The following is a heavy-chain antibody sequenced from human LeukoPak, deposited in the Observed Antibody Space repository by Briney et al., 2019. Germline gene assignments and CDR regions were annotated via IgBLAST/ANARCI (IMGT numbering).Heavy chain of an antibody. V-gene: IGHV3-48*04. CDR2: ISGSSSII. J-gene: IGHJ4*02. D-gene: IGHD5-18*01. Sequence: GGSLRLSCEASGFTFSSYSMNWVRQAPGKGLEWVSFISGSSSIIHYADSVKGRFTISRDNAKNTLYLQMNSLRAEDTAVYYCAKGDTALIRSLFYWGQGTLVTVSS. CDR1: GFTFSSYS. CDR3: AKGDTALIRSLFY.